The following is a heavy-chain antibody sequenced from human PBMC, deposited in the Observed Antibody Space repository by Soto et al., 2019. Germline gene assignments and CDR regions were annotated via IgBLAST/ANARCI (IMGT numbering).Heavy chain of an antibody. D-gene: IGHD1-26*01. V-gene: IGHV1-18*01. CDR2: ISANNGNT. J-gene: IGHJ4*02. Sequence: QFQLVQFGAEVKKTGASVKVSCTASVYDFTRYGISWVRQAPGQGVEWMGWISANNGNTNYAKKLQGRATMTTNTSTRSAYRGPRSLRSDSTSVYYSPRGRGSYAIAYWCQGPLVTVST. CDR1: VYDFTRYG. CDR3: PRGRGSYAIAY.